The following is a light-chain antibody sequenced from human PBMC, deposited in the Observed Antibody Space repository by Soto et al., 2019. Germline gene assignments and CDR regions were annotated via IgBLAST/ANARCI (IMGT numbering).Light chain of an antibody. Sequence: DIQMTKSPSTLSASVGDTVTITCRASQSVSDSLAWYQVKPGEAPKLLIFDVSNLETGVPSRFSGSGSGTEFSLTIRGLKPDDFATYYCQQYDYPRTFGQGTKVDIK. CDR2: DVS. CDR3: QQYDYPRT. J-gene: IGKJ1*01. CDR1: QSVSDS. V-gene: IGKV1-5*01.